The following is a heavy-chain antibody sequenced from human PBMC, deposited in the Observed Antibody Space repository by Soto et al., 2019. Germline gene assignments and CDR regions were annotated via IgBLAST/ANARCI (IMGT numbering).Heavy chain of an antibody. J-gene: IGHJ4*02. Sequence: AASVFTFCNYLLTCVSHAPGKGLEWVASINKNGGAINYVDSVKGRFTVSRDNAKNSLYLQVNSLRAEDTAVFYCARVWNDGRFDYWGQGTLVTVSS. V-gene: IGHV3-7*01. CDR1: VFTFCNYL. CDR2: INKNGGAI. D-gene: IGHD1-1*01. CDR3: ARVWNDGRFDY.